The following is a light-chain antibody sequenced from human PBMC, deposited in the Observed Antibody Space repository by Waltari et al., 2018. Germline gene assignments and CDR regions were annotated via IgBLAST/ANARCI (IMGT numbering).Light chain of an antibody. V-gene: IGLV2-23*02. J-gene: IGLJ2*01. CDR2: EIN. Sequence: QSALTQPASVSGSPGQSITISCTGTSSDVGNYHRVSWYQKNPGKAPQLMIYEINMPPSGFSNRFSGSKSGNTASLTISVLQAEDEADYYCCSYVTGGTLVFGGGTRLTVL. CDR1: SSDVGNYHR. CDR3: CSYVTGGTLV.